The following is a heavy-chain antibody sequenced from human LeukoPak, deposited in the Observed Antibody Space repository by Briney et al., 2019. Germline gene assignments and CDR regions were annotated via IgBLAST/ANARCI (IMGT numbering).Heavy chain of an antibody. CDR2: INHSGST. CDR3: ARVGDSGDYYDSSGYFLEYFDY. CDR1: GGSFSGYY. J-gene: IGHJ4*02. D-gene: IGHD3-22*01. Sequence: SETLSLTCAVYGGSFSGYYWSWIRQPPGKGLEWIGEINHSGSTNYNPSLKSRVTISVDTSKNQFSLKLSSVTAADTAVYYCARVGDSGDYYDSSGYFLEYFDYWGQGTLVTVSS. V-gene: IGHV4-34*01.